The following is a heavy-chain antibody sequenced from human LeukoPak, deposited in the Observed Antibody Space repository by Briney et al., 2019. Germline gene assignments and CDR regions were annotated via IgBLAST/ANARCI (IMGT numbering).Heavy chain of an antibody. D-gene: IGHD3-10*01. CDR1: GFTFSSYS. J-gene: IGHJ5*02. V-gene: IGHV3-48*01. CDR2: ISSSSSTM. CDR3: ASWNFGNWFDH. Sequence: GSLRLSCAASGFTFSSYSMNWVRQAPGKRLEWVSYISSSSSTMYYADSVKSRFTISRDNAKNSLYLQMNSLRAEDTAVYYCASWNFGNWFDHWGQGTLVTVSS.